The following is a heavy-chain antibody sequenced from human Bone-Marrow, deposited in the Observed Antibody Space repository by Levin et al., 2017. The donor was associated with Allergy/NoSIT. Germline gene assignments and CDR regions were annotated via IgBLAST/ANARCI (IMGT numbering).Heavy chain of an antibody. CDR3: ARRGTRDYYYYMDV. CDR2: IYPCYADT. V-gene: IGHV5-51*01. D-gene: IGHD1-1*01. CDR1: GYSFTSYW. J-gene: IGHJ6*03. Sequence: GESLKISCQGSGYSFTSYWIGWVRQMPGKGLEWMGIIYPCYADTRYSPSFQGQVPISADQSISTAYRQWSSLKASDTATYYCARRGTRDYYYYMDVWGKGTSVTVSS.